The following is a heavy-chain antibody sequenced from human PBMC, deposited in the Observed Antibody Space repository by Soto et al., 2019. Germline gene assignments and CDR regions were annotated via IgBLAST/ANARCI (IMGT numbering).Heavy chain of an antibody. CDR3: ARGLGRAYYDSSSYFHLDY. V-gene: IGHV1-18*01. CDR1: GYTFTRYV. Sequence: SVKVACRASGYTFTRYVISWVRQAPVQGLEWMGWISAYNGNTNYAQKLQGRVTITADESTSTAYMELSSLRSEDTAVYYCARGLGRAYYDSSSYFHLDYWGQGTLVTVSS. J-gene: IGHJ4*02. D-gene: IGHD3-22*01. CDR2: ISAYNGNT.